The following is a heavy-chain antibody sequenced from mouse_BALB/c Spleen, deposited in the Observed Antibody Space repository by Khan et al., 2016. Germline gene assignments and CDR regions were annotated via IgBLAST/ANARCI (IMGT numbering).Heavy chain of an antibody. J-gene: IGHJ2*01. CDR2: ISYSGST. V-gene: IGHV3-2*02. CDR1: GYSITSDYV. Sequence: EVQLQESGPGLVKPSQSLSLTCTVTGYSITSDYVWNWNRQFPGDNLEWLGFISYSGSTIYNPSLKSRISITRDTSKNQFFLQLNSVTTDDTATYYCAVIHYYGYFDYWGQGTTLTVSS. D-gene: IGHD1-2*01. CDR3: AVIHYYGYFDY.